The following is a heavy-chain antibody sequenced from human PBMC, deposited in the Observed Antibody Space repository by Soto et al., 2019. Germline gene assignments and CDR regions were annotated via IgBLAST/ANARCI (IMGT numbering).Heavy chain of an antibody. Sequence: DVQLLESGGNWVQPGVSLTLSCSASGFTLSSYAMSWDRQAPGKALEWVSSISAGGDMTYNSDSVKGRFTISRDNANNEVFLQMHNLRIADTDLDYCGCGERGGSGAPASSYFSGWDVLGQGVTVTV. D-gene: IGHD3-10*01. V-gene: IGHV3-23*01. CDR2: ISAGGDMT. J-gene: IGHJ6*02. CDR3: GCGERGGSGAPASSYFSGWDV. CDR1: GFTLSSYA.